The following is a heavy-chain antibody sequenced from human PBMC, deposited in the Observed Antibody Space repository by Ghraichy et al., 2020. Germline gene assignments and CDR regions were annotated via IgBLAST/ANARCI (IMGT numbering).Heavy chain of an antibody. D-gene: IGHD4-17*01. CDR2: IYTSGIT. J-gene: IGHJ4*02. CDR1: NGSISGYF. Sequence: SETLSLTCTISNGSISGYFWTWIRQPAGKGLEWIGRIYTSGITNYSPSLKSRVTMSVDTSKNQFSLKLSSVAAADTAVYYCAREGPTVTTRSFDSWGQGTLVTVSS. CDR3: AREGPTVTTRSFDS. V-gene: IGHV4-4*07.